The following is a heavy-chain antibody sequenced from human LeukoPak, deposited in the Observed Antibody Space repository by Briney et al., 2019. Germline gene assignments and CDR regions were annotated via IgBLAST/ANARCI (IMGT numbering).Heavy chain of an antibody. V-gene: IGHV1-69*13. D-gene: IGHD1-26*01. CDR1: GYTFTGYY. J-gene: IGHJ4*02. CDR3: ASGRYKDYFDY. CDR2: IIPIFGTA. Sequence: GASVKVSCKASGYTFTGYYMHWVRQAPGQGLEWMGGIIPIFGTANYAQKFQGRVTITADESTSTAYMELSSLRSEDTAVYYCASGRYKDYFDYWGQGTLVTVSS.